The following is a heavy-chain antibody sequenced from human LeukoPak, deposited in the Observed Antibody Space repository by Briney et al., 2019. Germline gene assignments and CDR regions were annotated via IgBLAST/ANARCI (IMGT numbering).Heavy chain of an antibody. J-gene: IGHJ6*02. V-gene: IGHV4-61*02. CDR1: GGSISSGSYY. Sequence: SQTLSLTCTVSGGSISSGSYYWSWIRQPAGKGLEWIGRIYTSGSTNYNPSLKSRVTISVDTSKNQFSLKLSSVTAADTAVYYCASGVVVDYYYYGMDVWGQGTTVTVSS. CDR2: IYTSGST. CDR3: ASGVVVDYYYYGMDV. D-gene: IGHD2-15*01.